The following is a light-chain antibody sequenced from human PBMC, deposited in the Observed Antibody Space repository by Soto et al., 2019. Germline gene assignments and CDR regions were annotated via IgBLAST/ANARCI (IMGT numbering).Light chain of an antibody. J-gene: IGLJ1*01. CDR1: DSNIGSNS. V-gene: IGLV1-47*02. Sequence: QSVLTQPPSASGTAGQVVTISCSGGDSNIGSNSVYWYQHLPRMAPKLLIYYNNQRPSGVPDRFSGSRSGTSASLAIVGLRSEDEAVYYCAAWDASLSACVFGNGTKDRP. CDR3: AAWDASLSACV. CDR2: YNN.